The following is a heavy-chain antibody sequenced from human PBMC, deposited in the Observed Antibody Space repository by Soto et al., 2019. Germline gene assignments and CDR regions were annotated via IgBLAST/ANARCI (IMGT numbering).Heavy chain of an antibody. CDR3: ARTSASGKYYYGMDV. CDR2: IDPYDSYT. J-gene: IGHJ6*02. V-gene: IGHV5-10-1*01. CDR1: GYSFTTYW. Sequence: GESLKISCKGSGYSFTTYWISCVRQMPGKGLEWMGRIDPYDSYTNYSPSFQGHVTISVDKSISTAYLQWSSLKASDTAMYYCARTSASGKYYYGMDVWGQGTTVTVSS. D-gene: IGHD6-13*01.